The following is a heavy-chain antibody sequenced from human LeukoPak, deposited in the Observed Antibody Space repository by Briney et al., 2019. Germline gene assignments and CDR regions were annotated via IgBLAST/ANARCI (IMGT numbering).Heavy chain of an antibody. CDR1: GGSISSYY. V-gene: IGHV4-59*12. CDR3: ARVLWSAYVNFDY. D-gene: IGHD3-3*01. J-gene: IGHJ4*02. CDR2: IYYSGST. Sequence: PSETLSLTCTVSGGSISSYYWSWIRQPPGKGLEWIGYIYYSGSTNYNPSLKSRVTISVDTSKNQFSLKLSSVTAADTAMYYCARVLWSAYVNFDYWGQGTLVTVSS.